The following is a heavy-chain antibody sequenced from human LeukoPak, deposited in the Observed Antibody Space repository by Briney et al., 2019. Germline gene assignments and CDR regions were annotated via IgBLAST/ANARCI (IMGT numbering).Heavy chain of an antibody. V-gene: IGHV3-23*01. CDR2: IRGSGGST. CDR1: GFTFSSYA. CDR3: AKDSTGSGGSSRFDY. Sequence: PGGSLRLSCAASGFTFSSYAMSWVRQAPGKGLEWVSAIRGSGGSTYYADAVKGRFTISRDNSKNTLYLQMNSLRAEDTAVYYCAKDSTGSGGSSRFDYWGQGTLVTVSS. J-gene: IGHJ4*02. D-gene: IGHD2-15*01.